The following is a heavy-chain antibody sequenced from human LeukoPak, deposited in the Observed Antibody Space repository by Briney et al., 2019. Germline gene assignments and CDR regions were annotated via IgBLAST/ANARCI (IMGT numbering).Heavy chain of an antibody. CDR3: ARDARGTFCGGDCFSPQPYYYYYMDV. V-gene: IGHV4-59*12. CDR1: GGSISSYY. D-gene: IGHD2-21*02. CDR2: IYYSGST. Sequence: SETLSLTCTVSGGSISSYYWSWIRQPPRKGLEWVGYIYYSGSTNYNPSLKSRVTISVDASKNQFSLKLSSVTAADTAVYYCARDARGTFCGGDCFSPQPYYYYYMDVWGKGSTVTVSS. J-gene: IGHJ6*03.